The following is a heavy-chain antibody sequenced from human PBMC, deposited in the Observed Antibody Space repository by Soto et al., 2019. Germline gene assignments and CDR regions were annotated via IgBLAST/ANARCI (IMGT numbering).Heavy chain of an antibody. V-gene: IGHV1-18*01. Sequence: ASGKVSCKGSGYTFTSHGISWVRQGPGQGLEWMGWISAYNGNTNYAQKLQGRVTMTTDTSTSTAYMELRSLRSDDTAVYYCAVEEQWLVRSIWGQGTLVTVSS. CDR2: ISAYNGNT. D-gene: IGHD6-19*01. J-gene: IGHJ4*02. CDR1: GYTFTSHG. CDR3: AVEEQWLVRSI.